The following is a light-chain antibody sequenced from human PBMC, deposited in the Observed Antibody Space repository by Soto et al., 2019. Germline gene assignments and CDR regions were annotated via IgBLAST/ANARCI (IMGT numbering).Light chain of an antibody. CDR2: GAS. J-gene: IGKJ2*01. CDR1: QSVSSSY. V-gene: IGKV3-20*01. CDR3: QQYGSSPPYT. Sequence: EIVVTQSPGSLSLSPGERATLSCRASQSVSSSYLAWYQQKPGQAPRLLIYGASSRATGIPDRFSGSGSGTDFTLTSSRLEPEDFAVYYCQQYGSSPPYTFGQGTKLEIK.